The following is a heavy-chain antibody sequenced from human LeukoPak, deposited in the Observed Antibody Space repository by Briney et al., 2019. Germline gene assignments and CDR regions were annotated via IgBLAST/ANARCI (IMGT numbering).Heavy chain of an antibody. J-gene: IGHJ4*02. CDR1: GYTFSSYG. CDR3: ARDAGSSGWRQGDS. D-gene: IGHD6-19*01. Sequence: ASVKVSCKASGYTFSSYGISWVRQAPGQGLEWMGWISAYNGNTNYAQKFQGRVTMTTDTSTSTAYMEIRSLTFDDTAIYYCARDAGSSGWRQGDSWGQGTLVTVSS. CDR2: ISAYNGNT. V-gene: IGHV1-18*01.